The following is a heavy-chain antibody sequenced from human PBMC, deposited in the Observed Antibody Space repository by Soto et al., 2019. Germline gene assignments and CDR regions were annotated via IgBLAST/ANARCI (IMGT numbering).Heavy chain of an antibody. CDR3: AREVVPAASHAMDV. CDR2: ISSSSSYT. D-gene: IGHD2-2*01. Sequence: QVQLVESGGGLVKPGGSLRLSCAASGFTFSDYYMSWIRQAPGKGLEWVSYISSSSSYTNYADFVKGRFTISRDNAKNSLYLQMNSLRAEDTAVYYCAREVVPAASHAMDVWGQGTTVTVSS. CDR1: GFTFSDYY. V-gene: IGHV3-11*06. J-gene: IGHJ6*02.